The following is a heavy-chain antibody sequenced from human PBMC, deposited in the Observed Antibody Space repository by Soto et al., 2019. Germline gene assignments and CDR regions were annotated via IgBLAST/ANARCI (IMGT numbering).Heavy chain of an antibody. V-gene: IGHV4-30-4*01. CDR3: PGACGGYTNHNPVDY. Sequence: PSETLSLTCTASGGSNSSGDYYWSWIRQPPGQGLEWIGYIYYSGSTYYNPSLKSRVTISVDTSKNQFSLKLSSVTAADTAAYSCPGACGGYTNHNPVDYWGQGTLVIFSS. J-gene: IGHJ4*02. D-gene: IGHD5-12*01. CDR1: GGSNSSGDYY. CDR2: IYYSGST.